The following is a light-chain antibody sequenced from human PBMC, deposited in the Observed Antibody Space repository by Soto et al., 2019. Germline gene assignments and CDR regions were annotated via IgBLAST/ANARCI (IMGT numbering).Light chain of an antibody. J-gene: IGLJ1*01. Sequence: QSVLTQPPSASGTPGQRVTISCSGSRSNIGSNTVNWYQQLPGTAPKLLLYSNNQRPSGVPDRFSGSKSGTSASLAISGLQSEDEADYYCAAWDDSMNGYVFGTGTKVTVL. CDR1: RSNIGSNT. CDR2: SNN. CDR3: AAWDDSMNGYV. V-gene: IGLV1-44*01.